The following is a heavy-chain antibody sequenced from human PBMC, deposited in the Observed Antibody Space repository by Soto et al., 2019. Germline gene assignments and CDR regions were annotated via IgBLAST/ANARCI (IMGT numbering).Heavy chain of an antibody. J-gene: IGHJ4*02. CDR1: GFTFSSYA. Sequence: GGSLRLSCAASGFTFSSYAMSWVRQAPEKGLEWVSAISGSGGRTYYADSVKGRFTISRDNSKNTLYLQMNSLRAEDTAVYYCATDRAFLSWSGYLDFWGQGTLVTVSS. V-gene: IGHV3-23*01. CDR2: ISGSGGRT. CDR3: ATDRAFLSWSGYLDF. D-gene: IGHD3-3*01.